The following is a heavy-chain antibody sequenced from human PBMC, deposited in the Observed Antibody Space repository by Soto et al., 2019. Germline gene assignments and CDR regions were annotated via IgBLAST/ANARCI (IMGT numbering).Heavy chain of an antibody. J-gene: IGHJ5*02. Sequence: SVKVSFKGSGYTFNNYDMYWVRPAPGKGVEWMVWIIAYNGNTKYAQKLQGRVTMTTDTSTSTSYMELRSLRSDDTAVYYCVRGVGSGSYYKQHNWFDPWGQGTLVTVSS. V-gene: IGHV1-18*01. CDR2: IIAYNGNT. D-gene: IGHD3-10*01. CDR1: GYTFNNYD. CDR3: VRGVGSGSYYKQHNWFDP.